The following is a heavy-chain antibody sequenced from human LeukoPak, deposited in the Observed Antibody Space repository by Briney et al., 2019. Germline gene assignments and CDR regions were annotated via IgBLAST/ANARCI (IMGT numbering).Heavy chain of an antibody. CDR2: IYYSGST. D-gene: IGHD3-10*01. V-gene: IGHV4-39*02. J-gene: IGHJ5*02. CDR1: GDSISSRNYY. CDR3: AREIRTRFGEHTP. Sequence: SETLSLTCTVSGDSISSRNYYWAWIRQPPGEGLEWIGSIYYSGSTFYNPFLKSRVTISLHMSKNLFSLKLTSVTAADTAVYYCAREIRTRFGEHTPWGQGNLVRVSS.